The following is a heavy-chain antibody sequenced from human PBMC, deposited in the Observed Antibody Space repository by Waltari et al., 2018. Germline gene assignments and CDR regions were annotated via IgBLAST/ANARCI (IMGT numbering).Heavy chain of an antibody. V-gene: IGHV4-4*02. CDR2: ISHSGGS. D-gene: IGHD5-12*01. CDR1: GGSVSSGSW. CDR3: ARDPGLRGGYDS. Sequence: QVQLQESGPGLVKPSGTLSLTCAVSGGSVSSGSWWSWVRQSPGKGLEWIAEISHSGGSNYNPSLKSRVTISVDESKNQFSLKLTSITAADTAVYYCARDPGLRGGYDSWGQGMLVTVSS. J-gene: IGHJ5*02.